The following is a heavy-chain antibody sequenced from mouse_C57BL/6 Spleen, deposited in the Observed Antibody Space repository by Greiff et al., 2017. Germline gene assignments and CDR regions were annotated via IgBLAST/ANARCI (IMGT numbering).Heavy chain of an antibody. D-gene: IGHD1-1*01. CDR2: ISYDGSN. CDR1: GYSITSGYY. Sequence: EVQLQESGPGLVKPSQSLSLTCSVTGYSITSGYYWNWIRQFPGNKLEWMGYISYDGSNNYNPSLKNRISITRDTSKNQFFLKLNSVTTEDTATYDCARDPPTVVADWYFDVWGTGTTVTVSS. V-gene: IGHV3-6*01. J-gene: IGHJ1*03. CDR3: ARDPPTVVADWYFDV.